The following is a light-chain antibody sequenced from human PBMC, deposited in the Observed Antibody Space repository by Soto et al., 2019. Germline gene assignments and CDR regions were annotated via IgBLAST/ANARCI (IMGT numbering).Light chain of an antibody. CDR3: SSYAGSSNV. CDR1: SSDVGGYNY. J-gene: IGLJ1*01. V-gene: IGLV2-8*01. CDR2: EVN. Sequence: QSVLTQPPSASGSPGQSVAISCTGTSSDVGGYNYVSWCQQHPGKAPKLMIYEVNKRPSGVPDRFSGSKSGNTASLTVSGLKAEDDAHYHCSSYAGSSNVLGTGTKVTVL.